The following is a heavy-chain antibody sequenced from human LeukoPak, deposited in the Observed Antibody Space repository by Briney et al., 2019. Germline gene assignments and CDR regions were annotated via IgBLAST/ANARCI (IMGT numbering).Heavy chain of an antibody. J-gene: IGHJ4*02. CDR3: ARRRGVYYLDY. CDR1: GGSISSSNFY. CDR2: IYYSGST. Sequence: PSETLSLTCTVSGGSISSSNFYWGWIRQSPGKGLEWIGSIYYSGSTYYNASLKSRVTISVDTSKNQFSLRLSSVTATDTAVYYCARRRGVYYLDYWGQGTLVTVSS. V-gene: IGHV4-39*01. D-gene: IGHD3-10*01.